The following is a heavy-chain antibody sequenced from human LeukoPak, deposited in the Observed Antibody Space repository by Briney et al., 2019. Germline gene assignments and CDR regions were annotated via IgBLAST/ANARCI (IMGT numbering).Heavy chain of an antibody. CDR3: AKGSSVVIPGYFDY. J-gene: IGHJ4*02. D-gene: IGHD4-23*01. Sequence: GGSLGLSCAASGFTFDDYAMYWVRQAPGKGLEWVSGISWNSGIIGYADSVKGRFTISRDNAKNSLYLQMNSLRAEDMALYYCAKGSSVVIPGYFDYWGQGTLVTVSS. CDR1: GFTFDDYA. CDR2: ISWNSGII. V-gene: IGHV3-9*03.